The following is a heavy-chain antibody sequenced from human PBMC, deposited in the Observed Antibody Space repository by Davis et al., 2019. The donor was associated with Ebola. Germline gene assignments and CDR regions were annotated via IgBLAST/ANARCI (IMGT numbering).Heavy chain of an antibody. CDR3: ARAGGVYCSSTSCYEYLDY. CDR2: LNSDGSTT. V-gene: IGHV3-74*01. CDR1: GLTFSSHW. Sequence: GESLKISCAASGLTFSSHWMHWVRQTPGKGLVWVSRLNSDGSTTNYADSVKGRFTISRDNAKNTLYLQMNSLRAEDTAVYYCARAGGVYCSSTSCYEYLDYWGQGTLVTVSS. J-gene: IGHJ4*02. D-gene: IGHD2-2*01.